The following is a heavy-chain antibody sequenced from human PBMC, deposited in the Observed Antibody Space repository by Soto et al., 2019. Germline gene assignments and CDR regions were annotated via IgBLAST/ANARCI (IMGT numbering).Heavy chain of an antibody. CDR1: GYTFTSYY. J-gene: IGHJ6*02. D-gene: IGHD3-3*01. Sequence: ASVKVSCKASGYTFTSYYMHWVRQAPGQGLEWMGIINPSGGSTSYAQKFQGRVTMTRDTSTSTVYMELSSLRSEDTAVYYCARDLEDYDFWSGLRFYYYYGMDVWGQGTTVTVSS. V-gene: IGHV1-46*01. CDR3: ARDLEDYDFWSGLRFYYYYGMDV. CDR2: INPSGGST.